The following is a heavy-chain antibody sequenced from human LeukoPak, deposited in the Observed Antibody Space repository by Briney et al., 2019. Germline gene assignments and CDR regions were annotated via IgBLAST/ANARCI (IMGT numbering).Heavy chain of an antibody. CDR2: INHSGST. D-gene: IGHD4-17*01. Sequence: SETLSLTCGVSGGSISSTNWWSWVRQPPGKGLEWIGEINHSGSTNYNPSLKSRVTISVDTSKSQFSLKLSSVTAADTAVYYCASGDYRDNWFDPWGQGTLVTVSS. CDR1: GGSISSTNW. CDR3: ASGDYRDNWFDP. V-gene: IGHV4-4*02. J-gene: IGHJ5*02.